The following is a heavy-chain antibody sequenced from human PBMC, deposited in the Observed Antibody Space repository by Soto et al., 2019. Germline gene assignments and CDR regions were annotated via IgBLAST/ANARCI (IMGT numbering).Heavy chain of an antibody. CDR2: IYHSGST. D-gene: IGHD6-19*01. J-gene: IGHJ6*02. CDR1: GGSISSSNW. V-gene: IGHV4-4*02. CDR3: TGLRVAGIYYYYGMDV. Sequence: SETLSLTCAVSGGSISSSNWWSWVRQPPGKGLEWIGEIYHSGSTNYNPSLKSRVTISVDKSKNQFSLKLSSVTAADTAVYYCTGLRVAGIYYYYGMDVWGQGTTVTVSS.